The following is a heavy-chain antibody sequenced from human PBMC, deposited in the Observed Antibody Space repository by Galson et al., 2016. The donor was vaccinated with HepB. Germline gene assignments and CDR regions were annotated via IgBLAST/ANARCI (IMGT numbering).Heavy chain of an antibody. CDR3: VRDHSVVPTTAYNWFDP. CDR2: MSNDGSQK. CDR1: GFTFATYP. V-gene: IGHV3-30*04. J-gene: IGHJ5*02. Sequence: SLRLSCAASGFTFATYPLHWVRQAPGRGLEWVAIMSNDGSQKYYADSVNGRFTISRDNSRNTLYLQMNSLRAEDTAVYFCVRDHSVVPTTAYNWFDPWGRGTLVTVSS. D-gene: IGHD4-23*01.